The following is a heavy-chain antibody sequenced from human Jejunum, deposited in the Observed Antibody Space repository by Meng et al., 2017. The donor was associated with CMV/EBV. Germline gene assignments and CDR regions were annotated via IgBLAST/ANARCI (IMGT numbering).Heavy chain of an antibody. Sequence: AAPRVTVRNYAMSWVRQAPGKGLEWVSAISASGGDTYDAEALKGRFTISRDNSKNTLYLQINSLRAEDTALYYCARDLRHCAGGGCSWGQGTLVTVSS. CDR3: ARDLRHCAGGGCS. V-gene: IGHV3-23*01. D-gene: IGHD2-15*01. CDR2: ISASGGDT. J-gene: IGHJ1*01. CDR1: RVTVRNYA.